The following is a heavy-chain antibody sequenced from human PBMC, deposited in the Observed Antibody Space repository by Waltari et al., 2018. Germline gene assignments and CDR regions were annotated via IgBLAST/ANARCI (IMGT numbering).Heavy chain of an antibody. CDR1: GDTITGYH. V-gene: IGHV1-2*02. D-gene: IGHD3-10*01. CDR2: INPNSGGT. CDR3: ARLTYYYGSGSYPNAFDI. J-gene: IGHJ3*02. Sequence: QVQLVQSGAEVKKPGASVTVSCKASGDTITGYHLHCVPPPRGPGLEWMGWINPNSGGTNYAQKFQGRVTMTRDTSISTAYMELSRLRSDDTAVYYCARLTYYYGSGSYPNAFDIWGQGTMVTVSS.